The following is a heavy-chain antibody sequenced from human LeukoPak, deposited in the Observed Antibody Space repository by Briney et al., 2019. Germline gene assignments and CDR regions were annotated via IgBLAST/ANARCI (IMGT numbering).Heavy chain of an antibody. D-gene: IGHD3-22*01. V-gene: IGHV3-11*04. Sequence: GGSLRLSCAASGFTFSDYNMRWIRQAPGKGLEWVSSISRSGSTKYYADSVKGRFTISRDNAKNSLYLQMNSLRAEDTAVYYCARESQSAYYFDSSGYEDASDIWGQGTMVTVSS. J-gene: IGHJ3*02. CDR3: ARESQSAYYFDSSGYEDASDI. CDR1: GFTFSDYN. CDR2: ISRSGSTK.